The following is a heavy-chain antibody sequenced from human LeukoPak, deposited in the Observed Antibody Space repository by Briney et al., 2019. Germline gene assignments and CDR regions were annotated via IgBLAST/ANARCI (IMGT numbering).Heavy chain of an antibody. D-gene: IGHD3-10*01. V-gene: IGHV4-39*07. CDR2: INYSGIT. CDR1: GGSVTSSSFY. J-gene: IGHJ4*02. Sequence: PSETLSLTCTLSGGSVTSSSFYWAWIRQPPGKGLECIGTINYSGITYCNSPLKSRVTISVDTSKNQFSLKLNSVTPADTAVYFCAKRGVVIRAVIIVGFHKEAYYFDYWGQGALVTVSS. CDR3: AKRGVVIRAVIIVGFHKEAYYFDY.